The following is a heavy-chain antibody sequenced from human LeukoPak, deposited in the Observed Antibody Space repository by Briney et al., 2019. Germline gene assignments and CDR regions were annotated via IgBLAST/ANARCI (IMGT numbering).Heavy chain of an antibody. CDR3: ASGYYGLDV. V-gene: IGHV4-39*01. D-gene: IGHD6-13*01. Sequence: SETLSLTCTVSGGSIISSSYYWGWIRQPPGKGLEWIGSIYYSGSAYYNPSLKSRVTISVDTSKNQFSLKLSSVTAADTAVYYCASGYYGLDVWGKGTTVTVSS. CDR1: GGSIISSSYY. J-gene: IGHJ6*04. CDR2: IYYSGSA.